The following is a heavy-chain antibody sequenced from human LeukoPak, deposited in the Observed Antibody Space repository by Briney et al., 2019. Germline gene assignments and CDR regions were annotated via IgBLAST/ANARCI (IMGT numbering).Heavy chain of an antibody. CDR3: ARAPVGLLAATLNYFDY. CDR2: ISSSSSYI. Sequence: GGSLRLSCAASGFTFSSYSMNWVRQAPGKGLEWVSSISSSSSYIYYADSVKGRFTISRDNAKNSLYLQMNSLRAEDTAVYYCARAPVGLLAATLNYFDYWGQGTLVTVSS. J-gene: IGHJ4*02. CDR1: GFTFSSYS. D-gene: IGHD2-15*01. V-gene: IGHV3-21*01.